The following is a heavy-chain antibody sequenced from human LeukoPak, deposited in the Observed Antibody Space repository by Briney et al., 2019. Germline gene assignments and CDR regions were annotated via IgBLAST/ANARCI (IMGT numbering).Heavy chain of an antibody. CDR2: IYTSGST. D-gene: IGHD5-24*01. J-gene: IGHJ3*02. V-gene: IGHV4-61*02. Sequence: SETLSLTCTVSGGSISSGSYYWSWIRQPAGKGLEWIGRIYTSGSTNYNPSLKSRVTISVDTSKNQFSLKLSSVTAADTAVYYCAGRPRWLQPYAFDIWGQGTMVTVSS. CDR3: AGRPRWLQPYAFDI. CDR1: GGSISSGSYY.